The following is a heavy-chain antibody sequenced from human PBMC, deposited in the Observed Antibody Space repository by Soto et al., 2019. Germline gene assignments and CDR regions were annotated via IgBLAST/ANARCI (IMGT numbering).Heavy chain of an antibody. D-gene: IGHD3-3*01. CDR2: IKQDGSEK. Sequence: GGSLRLSCAASGFTFSTYWMSWVRQAPGKGLEWVANIKQDGSEKWYVDSVKGRFTISRDNAKNSLYLQMNSLRAEDTAVYYCARVYDFWSGYYYPYGMDVWGQGTTVTVSS. V-gene: IGHV3-7*02. CDR3: ARVYDFWSGYYYPYGMDV. J-gene: IGHJ6*02. CDR1: GFTFSTYW.